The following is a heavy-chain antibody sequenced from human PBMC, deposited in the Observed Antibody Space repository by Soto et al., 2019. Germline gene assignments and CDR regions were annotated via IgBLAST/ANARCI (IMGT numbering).Heavy chain of an antibody. CDR2: ISGSADST. J-gene: IGHJ5*01. V-gene: IGHV3-23*04. CDR1: GFTFSSYA. Sequence: EVQLVESGGGLVQPGGSLRLSCAASGFTFSSYAMSWVRQAPGQGLEWVSAISGSADSTYYADSVKGRFTISRDNSENTLYLQMNSLRAEDTAVYYCAKDRGYSGYDNWFDSWGQGTLVTVSS. D-gene: IGHD5-12*01. CDR3: AKDRGYSGYDNWFDS.